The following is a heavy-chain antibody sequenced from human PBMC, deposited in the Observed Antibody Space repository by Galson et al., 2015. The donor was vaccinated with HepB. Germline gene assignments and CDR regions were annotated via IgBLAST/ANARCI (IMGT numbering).Heavy chain of an antibody. CDR2: ISGNGDST. D-gene: IGHD5-18*01. J-gene: IGHJ5*01. CDR3: AKGYGLFDS. CDR1: GFAFDCHA. V-gene: IGHV3-23*01. Sequence: SLRLSCAASGFAFDCHAMSWVRQAPGKGLEWISGISGNGDSTFYADSVKGRFTVSRDNSKNMLYLQINSLRAEDTGLYFCAKGYGLFDSWGQGILVTVSS.